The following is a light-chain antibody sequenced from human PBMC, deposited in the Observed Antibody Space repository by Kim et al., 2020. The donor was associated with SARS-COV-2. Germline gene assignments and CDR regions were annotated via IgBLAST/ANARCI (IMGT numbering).Light chain of an antibody. CDR3: QQYNNWPPLT. Sequence: EIVMTQSPATLSVSPGERATLSCRASQSVSSNLAWYQQKPGQAPRLLIFSASTRATGIPARFSGSGSGTEFTLSISSLQSEDSAVYYCQQYNNWPPLTFGGGTKVDIK. J-gene: IGKJ4*01. CDR2: SAS. V-gene: IGKV3-15*01. CDR1: QSVSSN.